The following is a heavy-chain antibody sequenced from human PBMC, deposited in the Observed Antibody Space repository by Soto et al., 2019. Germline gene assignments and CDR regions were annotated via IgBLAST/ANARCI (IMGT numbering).Heavy chain of an antibody. CDR1: GGSFTGYF. Sequence: QVQLQQWGAGLLKPSETLSLTCAVSGGSFTGYFWNWIRQTPGKGLEWIGEINQSGSTTYNPSLKSRVTISVDRSKNQFSLGLNSVTAADTAVYYCARGNFWSGYDPSYYYYVDVWGKGTAVTVSS. J-gene: IGHJ6*03. D-gene: IGHD3-3*01. V-gene: IGHV4-34*02. CDR2: INQSGST. CDR3: ARGNFWSGYDPSYYYYVDV.